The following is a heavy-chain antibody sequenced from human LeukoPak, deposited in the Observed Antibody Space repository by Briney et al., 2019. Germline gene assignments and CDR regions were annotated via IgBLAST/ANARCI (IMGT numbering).Heavy chain of an antibody. V-gene: IGHV1-46*01. CDR2: INPSGGST. Sequence: ASVKVSCKASGYTFTSYYMHWVRQAPGQGLEWMGIINPSGGSTSHAQKFQGRVTMTRDMSTSTVYMELSSLRSEDTAVDYCARALLEWLSVDNYYYMDVWGKGTTVTVSS. CDR1: GYTFTSYY. J-gene: IGHJ6*03. CDR3: ARALLEWLSVDNYYYMDV. D-gene: IGHD3-3*01.